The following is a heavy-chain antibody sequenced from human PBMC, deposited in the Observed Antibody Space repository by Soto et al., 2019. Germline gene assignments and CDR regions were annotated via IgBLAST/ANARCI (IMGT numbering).Heavy chain of an antibody. CDR1: GFTFSSYA. CDR2: ISYDGGNK. D-gene: IGHD5-18*01. Sequence: QVQLAESGGGVVQPGSSLRLTCAGSGFTFSSYAMHWVRQAPGKGLKWVAVISYDGGNKYYADSVEGRFTISRDNSENTLYLQMNRLRAEDTAVYYCAKDQGRGGYSYGYFSPYFDYWGQGTLVTVSS. CDR3: AKDQGRGGYSYGYFSPYFDY. J-gene: IGHJ4*02. V-gene: IGHV3-30*18.